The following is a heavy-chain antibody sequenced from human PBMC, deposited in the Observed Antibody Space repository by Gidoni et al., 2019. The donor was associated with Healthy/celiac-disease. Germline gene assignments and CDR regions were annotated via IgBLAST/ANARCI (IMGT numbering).Heavy chain of an antibody. Sequence: EVQLVESGGGLVQPGGSPRLSCAASGFTFSTYSMNWVRQAPGKGLEWVSYISSSSSTIYYADSVKGRFTISRDNAKNSLYLQMNSLRDEDTAVYYCARDGDYIWGSYRPFDYWGQGTLVTVSS. CDR2: ISSSSSTI. CDR1: GFTFSTYS. J-gene: IGHJ4*02. V-gene: IGHV3-48*02. D-gene: IGHD3-16*02. CDR3: ARDGDYIWGSYRPFDY.